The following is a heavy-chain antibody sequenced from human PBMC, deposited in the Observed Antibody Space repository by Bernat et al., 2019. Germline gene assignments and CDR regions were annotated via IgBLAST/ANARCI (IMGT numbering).Heavy chain of an antibody. CDR1: GFTFSSYC. J-gene: IGHJ4*02. D-gene: IGHD3-10*01. V-gene: IGHV3-7*04. CDR3: ARVYFGELLYFEY. Sequence: EVQLVESGGGVVQPGWSLRLSCAASGFTFSSYCMSWVRQAPGKGLEWVANIKQDGSDKYYVDSVKGRFTISRDNAKNSLYLQMNSLRAEDTAVYYCARVYFGELLYFEYRGQGKLGTLSS. CDR2: IKQDGSDK.